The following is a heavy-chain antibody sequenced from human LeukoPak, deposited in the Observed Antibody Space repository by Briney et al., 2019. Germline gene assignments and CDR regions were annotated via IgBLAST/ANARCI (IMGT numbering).Heavy chain of an antibody. J-gene: IGHJ5*02. D-gene: IGHD3-10*01. Sequence: GGSLRLSCVASGSTFSTYGMSWVRQAPGKGLEWVAAVSSTGSGTYYPDSLKGRLIISRDNSQNTVFLQMNSLRPEDTAFYFCAKDGPLLWFGPTDAWGQGILVTVSS. V-gene: IGHV3-23*01. CDR1: GSTFSTYG. CDR3: AKDGPLLWFGPTDA. CDR2: VSSTGSGT.